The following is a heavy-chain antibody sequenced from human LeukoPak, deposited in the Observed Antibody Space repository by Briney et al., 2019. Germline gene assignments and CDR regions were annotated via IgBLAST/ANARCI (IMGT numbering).Heavy chain of an antibody. Sequence: GGSLRLACATSGLSFSTYGMHWVRQAPGKGPEWVAFIRNDGIDTFYADSVKGRFTISRDTSKNTLYLQMNSLRAEDTAVYYCAKRSSSLYFDFWGQGTLVTVSS. J-gene: IGHJ4*02. CDR3: AKRSSSLYFDF. CDR1: GLSFSTYG. D-gene: IGHD6-19*01. CDR2: IRNDGIDT. V-gene: IGHV3-30*02.